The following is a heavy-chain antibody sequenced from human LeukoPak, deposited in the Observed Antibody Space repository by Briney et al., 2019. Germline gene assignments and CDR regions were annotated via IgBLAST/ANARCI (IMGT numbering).Heavy chain of an antibody. D-gene: IGHD6-19*01. CDR3: AKDVLSSGRLDY. J-gene: IGHJ4*02. CDR1: GYTFTGYY. Sequence: EASVKVSCKASGYTFTGYYMHWVRQAPGQGLEWMGWINPNSGDTNYAQKFQGRVTMTRDTSISTAYMEVSRLRAEDTAVYYCAKDVLSSGRLDYWGQGTLVTVSS. CDR2: INPNSGDT. V-gene: IGHV1-2*02.